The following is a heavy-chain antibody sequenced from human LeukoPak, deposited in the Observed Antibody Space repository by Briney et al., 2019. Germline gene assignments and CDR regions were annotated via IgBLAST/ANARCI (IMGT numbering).Heavy chain of an antibody. Sequence: ASVKVSCKASGYTFTSYGISWVRQAPGQGLEWMGWISAYNGNTDYAQKLQGRVTMTTDTSTSTAYMELRSLRSDDTAVYYCARDKYYDSSGYYYETPFDYWGQGTLVTVSS. CDR3: ARDKYYDSSGYYYETPFDY. CDR1: GYTFTSYG. D-gene: IGHD3-22*01. V-gene: IGHV1-18*01. J-gene: IGHJ4*02. CDR2: ISAYNGNT.